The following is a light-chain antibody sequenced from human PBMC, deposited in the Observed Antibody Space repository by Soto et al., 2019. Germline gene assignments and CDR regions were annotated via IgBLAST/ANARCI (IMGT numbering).Light chain of an antibody. V-gene: IGKV1-5*03. CDR1: QSIRSW. Sequence: DLPITPSPSPLSASIRDRVTIPFRARQSIRSWLAWYQQKPGKAPKLLIYKASILESGVPSRFSGSGSGTEFSLTISSLQPEDFATYYCQQYNTYWTFAQGTKVEIK. CDR2: KAS. CDR3: QQYNTYWT. J-gene: IGKJ1*01.